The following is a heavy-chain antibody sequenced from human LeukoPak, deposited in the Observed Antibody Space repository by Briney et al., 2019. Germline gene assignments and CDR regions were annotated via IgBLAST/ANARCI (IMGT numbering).Heavy chain of an antibody. Sequence: TGGSLRLSCAASGFTFSSYEMNWVRQAPGKGLEWVSYISSSGSTIYYADSVKGRFTISRDNAKNSLYLQMNSLRAEDTAVYYCARGGAIQFDYWGQGTLVTVSS. J-gene: IGHJ4*02. D-gene: IGHD4/OR15-4a*01. CDR2: ISSSGSTI. CDR1: GFTFSSYE. V-gene: IGHV3-48*03. CDR3: ARGGAIQFDY.